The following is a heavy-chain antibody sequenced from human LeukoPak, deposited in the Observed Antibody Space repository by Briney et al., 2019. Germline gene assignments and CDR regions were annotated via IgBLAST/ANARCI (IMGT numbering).Heavy chain of an antibody. J-gene: IGHJ6*04. D-gene: IGHD3-10*02. CDR1: GFTFSSYY. V-gene: IGHV3-21*01. Sequence: GGSLRLSCAASGFTFSSYYMNWVRQAPGKGLEWVSSISGTSSYIYYGGSVKGRFTVSRDNAKNSLYLQMNSLRAEDTAVYYCAELGITMIGGVWGKGTTVTISS. CDR2: ISGTSSYI. CDR3: AELGITMIGGV.